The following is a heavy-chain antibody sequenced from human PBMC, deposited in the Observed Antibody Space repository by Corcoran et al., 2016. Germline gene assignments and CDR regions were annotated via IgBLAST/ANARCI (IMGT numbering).Heavy chain of an antibody. CDR3: ARATYGSGSYPLDY. V-gene: IGHV3-53*01. CDR1: GFTVSSNY. Sequence: EVQLVESGGGLIQPGESLRLSCVASGFTVSSNYMTWVRQAPGKGLEWVSIIYSGGTTFYADSVKGRFTISRDNSKNTVYLQMNNLGAEDTAVYYGARATYGSGSYPLDYWGQGTLVTVSS. CDR2: IYSGGTT. D-gene: IGHD3-10*01. J-gene: IGHJ4*02.